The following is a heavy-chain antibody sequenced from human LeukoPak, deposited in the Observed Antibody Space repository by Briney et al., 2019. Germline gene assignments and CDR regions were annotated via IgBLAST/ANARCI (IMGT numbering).Heavy chain of an antibody. CDR3: AKVKAPRPGGAFDI. CDR2: IRYDGSNK. J-gene: IGHJ3*02. CDR1: GFTFSSYG. V-gene: IGHV3-30*02. D-gene: IGHD1-26*01. Sequence: GGSLRLSCAASGFTFSSYGMHWVRQAPGKGLEWVAFIRYDGSNKYYADSVKGRFTISRDNSKNTLYLQMNSLRAEDTAVYYCAKVKAPRPGGAFDIWGQGTMVTVSS.